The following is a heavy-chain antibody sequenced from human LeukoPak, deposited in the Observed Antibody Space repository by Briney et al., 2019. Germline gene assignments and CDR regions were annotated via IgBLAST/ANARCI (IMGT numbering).Heavy chain of an antibody. CDR1: GFTFNIYW. D-gene: IGHD3-22*01. CDR2: IKEDGSEK. Sequence: GGSLRLSCATSGFTFNIYWMSWVRQAPGKGLEWVAIIKEDGSEKYYVDSVKGRFTVSRDNAKNSLYLQMNSLRAEDTAVYYCARAGSIGSVGYWGQGTLVTVSS. V-gene: IGHV3-7*01. J-gene: IGHJ4*02. CDR3: ARAGSIGSVGY.